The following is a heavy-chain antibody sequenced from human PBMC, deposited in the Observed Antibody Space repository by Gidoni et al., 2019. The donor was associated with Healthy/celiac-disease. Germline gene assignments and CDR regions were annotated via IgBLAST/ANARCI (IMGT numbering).Heavy chain of an antibody. J-gene: IGHJ3*02. CDR2: ISGSGGST. CDR1: GFTFSSYA. V-gene: IGHV3-23*01. Sequence: EVQLLESGGGLVQPGGSLRLSCAASGFTFSSYAMSWVRQAPGKGLEWVSAISGSGGSTYSADSVKGRFTISRDNSKNTLYLQMNSLRAEDTAVYYCAKVPPNYGDKPHDAFDIWGQGTMVTVSS. CDR3: AKVPPNYGDKPHDAFDI. D-gene: IGHD4-17*01.